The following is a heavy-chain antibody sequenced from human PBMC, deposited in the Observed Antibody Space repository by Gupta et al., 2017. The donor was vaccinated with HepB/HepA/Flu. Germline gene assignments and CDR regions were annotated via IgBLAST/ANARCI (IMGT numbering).Heavy chain of an antibody. D-gene: IGHD6-6*01. CDR2: ISLNSGHM. CDR1: GITFSGYA. J-gene: IGHJ4*02. Sequence: EVQLVESGGGLVQPGRSLRISCAAYGITFSGYAFNWVRQAPGKGLEWVSGISLNSGHMDYVYSVKGRFTISRDNAKNSLYLQMNDLRVEDTALYYCARARTYSSSSGYFNYWGQGTQVTVSS. V-gene: IGHV3-9*01. CDR3: ARARTYSSSSGYFNY.